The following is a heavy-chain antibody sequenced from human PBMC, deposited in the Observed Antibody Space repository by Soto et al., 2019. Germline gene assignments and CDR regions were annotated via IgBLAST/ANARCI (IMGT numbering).Heavy chain of an antibody. V-gene: IGHV1-2*02. CDR1: GYTFTDYF. J-gene: IGHJ4*02. D-gene: IGHD3-16*01. CDR3: ARDMQGWGGY. Sequence: ASVKVSCKASGYTFTDYFMHWLRQAPGQGLEWMGWINPNTGDTSSAQTFQDRVTMTRDTSTNTAYMEVSRLTFDDTAVYYCARDMQGWGGYWGQGTLVTVS. CDR2: INPNTGDT.